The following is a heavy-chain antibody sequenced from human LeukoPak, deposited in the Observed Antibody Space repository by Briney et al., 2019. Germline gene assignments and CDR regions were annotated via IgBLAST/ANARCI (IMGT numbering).Heavy chain of an antibody. V-gene: IGHV1-2*02. CDR3: AREGSISRDRYSYGPRGMND. Sequence: GASVKVSCKASGYTFTGYYMTWVRQAPGQRLKWMGWINPNSGGTNYAKKFQGRVTMTRDTSISTAYMELSRLRSDDTAVYYCAREGSISRDRYSYGPRGMNDWGQGTLVTVSS. CDR2: INPNSGGT. CDR1: GYTFTGYY. D-gene: IGHD5-18*01. J-gene: IGHJ4*02.